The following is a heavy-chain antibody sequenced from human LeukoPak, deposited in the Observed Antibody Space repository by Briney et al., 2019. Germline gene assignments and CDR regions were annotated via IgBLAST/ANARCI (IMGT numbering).Heavy chain of an antibody. CDR2: IYYSGST. Sequence: PSETLSLTCTVSGGSISSSSYYWGWIRQPPGKGLEWIGSIYYSGSTYYNPSLKSRVTISVDTSKNQFSLKLSPVTAADTAVYYCAVNYYDSSGYYSGINWFDPWGQGTLVTVSS. CDR3: AVNYYDSSGYYSGINWFDP. V-gene: IGHV4-39*01. D-gene: IGHD3-22*01. CDR1: GGSISSSSYY. J-gene: IGHJ5*02.